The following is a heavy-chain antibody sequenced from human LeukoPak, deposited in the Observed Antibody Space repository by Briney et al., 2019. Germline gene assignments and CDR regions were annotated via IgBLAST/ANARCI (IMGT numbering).Heavy chain of an antibody. CDR3: ARRAGAYSHPYDY. CDR1: GLTVSSNS. J-gene: IGHJ4*02. CDR2: IYSGST. D-gene: IGHD4/OR15-4a*01. V-gene: IGHV3-53*01. Sequence: GGSLRLSCTVSGLTVSSNSMSWVRQAPGKGLEWVSFIYSGSTHYSDSVKGRFTISRDNSKNTLYLQMNSLRAEDTAVYYCARRAGAYSHPYDYWGQGTLVTVSS.